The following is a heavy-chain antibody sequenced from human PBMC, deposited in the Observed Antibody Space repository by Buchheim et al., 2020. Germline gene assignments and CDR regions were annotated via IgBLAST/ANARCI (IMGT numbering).Heavy chain of an antibody. CDR2: IRFEGNNYAT. V-gene: IGHV3-73*01. Sequence: EEQLVQSGGGLVQPGGSLKLSCAASGFALTDSHVHWVRQASGKGLEWVGRIRFEGNNYATEYAASVKGRFTISRDDTKTTAYRQMNSLKTEDTAVYYCSRWLKIKGIDLWGQGTT. CDR3: SRWLKIKGIDL. D-gene: IGHD5-12*01. J-gene: IGHJ6*02. CDR1: GFALTDSH.